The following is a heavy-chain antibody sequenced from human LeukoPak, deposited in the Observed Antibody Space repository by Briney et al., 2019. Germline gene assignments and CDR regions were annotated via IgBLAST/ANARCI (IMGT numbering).Heavy chain of an antibody. D-gene: IGHD6-13*01. CDR3: ARAVLGGAAAGSVPDY. CDR1: GGTFSSYA. Sequence: ASVKVSCKASGGTFSSYAISWVRQAPGQGLEWMGGIIPIFGTANYAQKFQGRVTITADESTSTAYMELSSLRSEDTAVYYCARAVLGGAAAGSVPDYWGQGTLVTVSS. V-gene: IGHV1-69*13. J-gene: IGHJ4*02. CDR2: IIPIFGTA.